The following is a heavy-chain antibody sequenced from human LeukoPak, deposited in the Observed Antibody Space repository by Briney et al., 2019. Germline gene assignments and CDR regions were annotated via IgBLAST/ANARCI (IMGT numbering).Heavy chain of an antibody. V-gene: IGHV3-9*01. CDR1: GFTFDDYA. D-gene: IGHD3-3*01. CDR2: ISWNSGSI. J-gene: IGHJ6*02. Sequence: GRSLRLSCAASGFTFDDYAMHWVRQAPGKGVEWVSGISWNSGSIGYADSVKGRFTISRDNAKNSLYLQMNSLRAEDTALYYCAKDIGYDFWNGPFGMDVWGQGTTVTVSS. CDR3: AKDIGYDFWNGPFGMDV.